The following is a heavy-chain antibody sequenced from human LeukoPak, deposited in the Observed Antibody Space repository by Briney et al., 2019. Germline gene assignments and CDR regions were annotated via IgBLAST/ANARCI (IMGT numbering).Heavy chain of an antibody. CDR2: IYSGGST. J-gene: IGHJ4*02. Sequence: GGSLRLSCAASGFTVSSNYMSWVRQAPGKGLEWVSVIYSGGSTYYADSVKGRFTISRDNSKNTLYLQMNSLRAEDTAVYYCAKCSSIAVAGDFDYWGQGTLVTVSS. CDR1: GFTVSSNY. D-gene: IGHD6-19*01. CDR3: AKCSSIAVAGDFDY. V-gene: IGHV3-53*01.